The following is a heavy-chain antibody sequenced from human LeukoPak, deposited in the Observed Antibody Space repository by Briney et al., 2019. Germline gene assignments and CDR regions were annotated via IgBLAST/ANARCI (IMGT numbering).Heavy chain of an antibody. V-gene: IGHV4-34*01. CDR3: ARGWRGYCSGGSCPPFDY. Sequence: PSETLSLTCAVYGGSFSGYYWSWIRQPPGKGLEWIGEINHSGSTNYNPSLKSRVTISVDTSKNQFSLKLSSVTAADTAVYYCARGWRGYCSGGSCPPFDYWGQGTLVTVSS. D-gene: IGHD2-15*01. J-gene: IGHJ4*02. CDR2: INHSGST. CDR1: GGSFSGYY.